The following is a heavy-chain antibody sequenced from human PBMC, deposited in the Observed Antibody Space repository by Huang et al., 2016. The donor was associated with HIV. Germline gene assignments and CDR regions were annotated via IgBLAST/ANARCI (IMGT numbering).Heavy chain of an antibody. J-gene: IGHJ6*02. V-gene: IGHV1-8*01. Sequence: QVQLVQSGAEVKKPGASVKVSCKASGYTFTSYDINWVRQATGHGLEWMGWMKPNSGDTGYAQKFQGRGTMTRNTSISTAYMELSSLIFDDTAVYYCARGDSGSYLSDHYYYGMDVWGQGTTVTVSS. CDR2: MKPNSGDT. D-gene: IGHD1-26*01. CDR3: ARGDSGSYLSDHYYYGMDV. CDR1: GYTFTSYD.